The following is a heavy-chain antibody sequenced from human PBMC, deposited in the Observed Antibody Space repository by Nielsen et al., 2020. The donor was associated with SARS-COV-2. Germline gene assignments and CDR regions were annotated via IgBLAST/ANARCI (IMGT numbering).Heavy chain of an antibody. CDR2: ISWNSGSI. CDR3: AKLAGELPGAHDAFDI. J-gene: IGHJ3*02. V-gene: IGHV3-9*01. CDR1: GFTFDDYA. Sequence: GGSLRLSCAASGFTFDDYAMHWVRQAPGKGLEWVSGISWNSGSIGYADSAKGRFTISRDNAKNSLYLQMNSLRAEDTALYYCAKLAGELPGAHDAFDIWGQGTMVTVSS. D-gene: IGHD1-26*01.